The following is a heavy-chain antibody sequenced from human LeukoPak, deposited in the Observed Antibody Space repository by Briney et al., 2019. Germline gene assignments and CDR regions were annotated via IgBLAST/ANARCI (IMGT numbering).Heavy chain of an antibody. D-gene: IGHD3-22*01. CDR3: AGRHYDSSGYYWY. Sequence: PSETLSLTCTVSGGSISSYYWSWIRQPPGRGLEWIGYIYYSGSTNYNPSLKSRVTISVATSKNQFSLKLSSVTAADTAVYYCAGRHYDSSGYYWYWGQGTLVTVSS. CDR1: GGSISSYY. CDR2: IYYSGST. J-gene: IGHJ4*02. V-gene: IGHV4-59*01.